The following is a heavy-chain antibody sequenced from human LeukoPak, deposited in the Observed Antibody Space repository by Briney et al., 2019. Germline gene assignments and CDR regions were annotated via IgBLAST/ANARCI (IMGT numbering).Heavy chain of an antibody. CDR1: GFTFSSYS. V-gene: IGHV3-21*01. J-gene: IGHJ4*02. CDR2: MSSSSTYI. Sequence: KPGGSLRLSCEASGFTFSSYSMNWVRQALGKGLEWVSSMSSSSTYIYYADSVKGRFTISRDNAKKSLYLQMNSLRAEDTAVYYCARGWTAAAAHMSFDFWGQGTLVTVSS. CDR3: ARGWTAAAAHMSFDF. D-gene: IGHD6-13*01.